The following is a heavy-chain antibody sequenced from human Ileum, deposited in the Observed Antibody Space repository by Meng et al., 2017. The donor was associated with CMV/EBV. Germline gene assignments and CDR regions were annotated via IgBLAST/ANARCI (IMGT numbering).Heavy chain of an antibody. J-gene: IGHJ4*02. V-gene: IGHV3-30*02. D-gene: IGHD2-15*01. CDR1: GFIFRSYG. Sequence: VHLVESGGGVVQPGESLRLSCAASGFIFRSYGMHWVRQAPGKGLEWVTFIGHDGNKRYYVDSVKGRFTISRDNSKNAVYLQMSSLRPEDTARYYCVKDVDSGPSCGDNWGQGTLVTVSS. CDR2: IGHDGNKR. CDR3: VKDVDSGPSCGDN.